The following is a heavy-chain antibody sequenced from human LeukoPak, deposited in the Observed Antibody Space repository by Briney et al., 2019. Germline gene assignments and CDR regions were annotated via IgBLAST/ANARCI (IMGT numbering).Heavy chain of an antibody. CDR3: AKDQYYDSSGYSGYGMDV. Sequence: PGGSLRLSCAASGFTFDDYAMHWVRQAPGKGLEWVSLISWDGGSTYYADSVKGRFTISRDNSKNSLYLQMNSLRAEDTALYYCAKDQYYDSSGYSGYGMDVWGQGTTVTVSS. J-gene: IGHJ6*02. CDR1: GFTFDDYA. V-gene: IGHV3-43D*03. CDR2: ISWDGGST. D-gene: IGHD3-22*01.